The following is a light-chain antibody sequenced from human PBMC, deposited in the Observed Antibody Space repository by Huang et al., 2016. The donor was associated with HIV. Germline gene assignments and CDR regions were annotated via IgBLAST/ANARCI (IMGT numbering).Light chain of an antibody. CDR2: GAS. Sequence: EIVMTQSPATLSVSPGGRATLSCRASQNIVSSLAWYQQKPGQTPRLLVYGASTRAAGIPARLNGRGSETEFTLTISSLQSEDFAVYYCQQYYDWPPLTFGGGTEVEIK. CDR1: QNIVSS. J-gene: IGKJ4*01. CDR3: QQYYDWPPLT. V-gene: IGKV3-15*01.